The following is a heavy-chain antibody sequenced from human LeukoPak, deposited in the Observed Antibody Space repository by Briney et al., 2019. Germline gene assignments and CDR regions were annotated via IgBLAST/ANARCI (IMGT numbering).Heavy chain of an antibody. CDR3: AGDHNKGSSGYFDY. Sequence: GGSLRLSCAASGFTFSDYYMSWIRQAPGKGLEWVSYISSSGSTIYYADSVKGRFTISRDNAKNSLYLQMNSLRAEDTAVYYCAGDHNKGSSGYFDYWGQGTLVTVSS. D-gene: IGHD3-22*01. J-gene: IGHJ4*02. CDR1: GFTFSDYY. V-gene: IGHV3-11*01. CDR2: ISSSGSTI.